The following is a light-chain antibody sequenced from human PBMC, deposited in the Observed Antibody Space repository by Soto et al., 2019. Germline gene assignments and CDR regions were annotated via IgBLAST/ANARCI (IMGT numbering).Light chain of an antibody. J-gene: IGLJ2*01. V-gene: IGLV2-14*01. CDR3: SSYTSSRTVV. CDR1: SSDVGGYNY. Sequence: QSALTQPASVSGSPGQSITISCTGTSSDVGGYNYVSWYQQHPGKAPKLMIYDVSNRPSGVSNRFSGYNSGNTASLAISGLQAEDEADYYCSSYTSSRTVVFGAGTKLTVL. CDR2: DVS.